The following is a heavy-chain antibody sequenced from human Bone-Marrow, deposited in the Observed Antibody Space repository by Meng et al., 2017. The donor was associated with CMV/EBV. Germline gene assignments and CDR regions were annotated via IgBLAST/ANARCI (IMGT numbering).Heavy chain of an antibody. V-gene: IGHV3-73*01. CDR2: IRSKATSYAT. CDR3: TSRTSGYDFILDY. D-gene: IGHD5-12*01. J-gene: IGHJ4*02. CDR1: GFTFSGSA. Sequence: SGFTFSGSAMHWGRQASGKGLEWVGRIRSKATSYATAYAASVKGRFTISRDDSKNTAYLQMNSLKTEDTAVYYCTSRTSGYDFILDYWGQGTLVTVSS.